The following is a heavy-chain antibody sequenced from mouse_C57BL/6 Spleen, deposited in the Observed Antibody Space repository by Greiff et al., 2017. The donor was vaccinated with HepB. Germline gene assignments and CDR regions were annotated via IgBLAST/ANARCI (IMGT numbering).Heavy chain of an antibody. CDR3: ARYSNYVY. CDR1: GYTFTSYG. V-gene: IGHV1-81*01. CDR2: IYPRSGNT. Sequence: QVQLQQSGAELARPGASVKLSCKASGYTFTSYGISWVKQRTGQGLEWIGEIYPRSGNTYYNEKFKGKATLTADKSSSTAYMELRSLTSEDSAVYFCARYSNYVYWGQGTSVTVSS. D-gene: IGHD2-5*01. J-gene: IGHJ4*01.